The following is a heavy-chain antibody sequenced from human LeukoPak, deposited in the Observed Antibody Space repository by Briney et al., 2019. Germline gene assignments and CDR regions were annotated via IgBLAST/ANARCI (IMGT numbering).Heavy chain of an antibody. D-gene: IGHD2-2*01. CDR1: GXSFTSYW. V-gene: IGHV5-10-1*01. J-gene: IGHJ4*02. Sequence: GESLKISCKGSGXSFTSYWISWVRQMPGKGLEWMGRIDPSDSYTNYSPSFQGHVTISADKSISTAYLQWSSLKASDTAMYYCATRGDIVVVPASEYYFDYWGQATLVTVSS. CDR2: IDPSDSYT. CDR3: ATRGDIVVVPASEYYFDY.